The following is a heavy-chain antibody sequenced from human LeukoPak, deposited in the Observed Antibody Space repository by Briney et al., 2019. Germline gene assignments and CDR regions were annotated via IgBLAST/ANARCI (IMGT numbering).Heavy chain of an antibody. D-gene: IGHD2-15*01. V-gene: IGHV3-48*03. CDR3: ARDDYCSGGSCYHTDAFDI. Sequence: PGGSLRLSCAASGFTFSSYDMNWVRQAPGKGLEWVSYISSSGSTIYYADSVKGRFTISRDNAKNSLYLQMNSLRAEDTAVYYCARDDYCSGGSCYHTDAFDIWGQGTMVTVSS. CDR1: GFTFSSYD. CDR2: ISSSGSTI. J-gene: IGHJ3*02.